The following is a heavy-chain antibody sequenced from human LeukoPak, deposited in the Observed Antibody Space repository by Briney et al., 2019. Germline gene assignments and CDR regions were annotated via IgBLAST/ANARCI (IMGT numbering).Heavy chain of an antibody. CDR1: GYTFTGYY. CDR2: INPNSGGT. J-gene: IGHJ6*03. Sequence: ASVKVSCKASGYTFTGYYMHWVRQAPGQGLEWMGWINPNSGGTNYAQKFQGRVTMTRDKSISTAYMELYSLRSDDTAVYHCARALPHVRSGYYYYYMDVWGKGTTVTISS. V-gene: IGHV1-2*02. CDR3: ARALPHVRSGYYYYYMDV. D-gene: IGHD6-25*01.